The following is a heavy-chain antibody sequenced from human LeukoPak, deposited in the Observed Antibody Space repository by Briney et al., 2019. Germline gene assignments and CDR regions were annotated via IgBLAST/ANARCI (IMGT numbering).Heavy chain of an antibody. Sequence: AASVKVSFTASGYTFNSYGISWVRQAPGQGLEWMGWISAYNGNTNYAQKLQGRVTITTDTSTSTAYMELRSLRSDDTAVYYCARDGAAASLKRLSRPNDWFDPWGQGTLVTVSS. J-gene: IGHJ5*02. D-gene: IGHD3-16*02. CDR1: GYTFNSYG. V-gene: IGHV1-18*01. CDR2: ISAYNGNT. CDR3: ARDGAAASLKRLSRPNDWFDP.